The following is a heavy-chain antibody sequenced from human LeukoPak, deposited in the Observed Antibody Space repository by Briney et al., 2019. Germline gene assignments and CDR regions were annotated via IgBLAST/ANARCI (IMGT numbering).Heavy chain of an antibody. CDR1: GGTFSSYA. J-gene: IGHJ5*02. V-gene: IGHV1-69*13. Sequence: SVKVSCKASGGTFSSYASSWVRQAPGQGLEWMGGIIPILGTANYAQKFQGRATITADESTSPAYMELGSLRSQDTAVYYCARDSDDYGDYFWFDPWGQGTLVTVSS. CDR2: IIPILGTA. D-gene: IGHD4-17*01. CDR3: ARDSDDYGDYFWFDP.